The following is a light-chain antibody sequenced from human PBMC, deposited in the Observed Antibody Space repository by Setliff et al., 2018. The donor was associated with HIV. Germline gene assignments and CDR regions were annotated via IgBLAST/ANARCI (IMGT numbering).Light chain of an antibody. CDR3: CSNTGSNTFV. V-gene: IGLV2-23*01. J-gene: IGLJ1*01. Sequence: QSALTQPASVSGSPGQSITISCTGTNGDVGRYNLVSWYQQQPGKPPKLMIYQSSKRPSGVSNRLSVSKSGNTASLTISGLQAEDEADYYCCSNTGSNTFVFGPGTKV. CDR2: QSS. CDR1: NGDVGRYNL.